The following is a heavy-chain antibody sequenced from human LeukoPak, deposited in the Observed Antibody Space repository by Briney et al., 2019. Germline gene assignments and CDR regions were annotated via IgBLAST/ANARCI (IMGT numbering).Heavy chain of an antibody. CDR3: ARFPMASHAFDI. CDR2: IYTSGST. Sequence: SETLSLTCTVSGGSISSYYWSWIRQPAGKGLEWIGRIYTSGSTNYNPSLKSRVTMSVDTSKNQFSLKLSSVTAVDTAVYYCARFPMASHAFDIWGQGTMVTVSS. CDR1: GGSISSYY. J-gene: IGHJ3*02. V-gene: IGHV4-4*07. D-gene: IGHD5-24*01.